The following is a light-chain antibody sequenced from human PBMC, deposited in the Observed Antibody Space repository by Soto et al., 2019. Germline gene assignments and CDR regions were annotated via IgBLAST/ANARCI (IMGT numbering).Light chain of an antibody. V-gene: IGLV4-69*01. J-gene: IGLJ2*01. CDR1: SGHNTYA. Sequence: QPVLTQSPSASASLGASVNLTCTLSSGHNTYAIAWHQQQPEKGPRYLMKLDSDGSHSKGDGIPDRFSGSSSGAERYLTISSLQSEDEADYYCQTWVTGIHNVLFGGGTKVTVL. CDR2: LDSDGSH. CDR3: QTWVTGIHNVL.